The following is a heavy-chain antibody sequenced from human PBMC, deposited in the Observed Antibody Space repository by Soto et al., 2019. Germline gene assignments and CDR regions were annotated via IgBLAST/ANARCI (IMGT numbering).Heavy chain of an antibody. J-gene: IGHJ4*02. CDR1: GFSLTTSGVV. Sequence: QITLKESGPTVVKPTETLTLTCTFSGFSLTTSGVVVGWVRQSPGKAPEWLALIYWADDKRYSTSLKSRLTITKDTSKNQVVLTMANVDPADTATYYCAHRVLRTVFGLVTTTAIYFDFWGQGTPVVVSS. CDR2: IYWADDK. V-gene: IGHV2-5*02. D-gene: IGHD3-3*01. CDR3: AHRVLRTVFGLVTTTAIYFDF.